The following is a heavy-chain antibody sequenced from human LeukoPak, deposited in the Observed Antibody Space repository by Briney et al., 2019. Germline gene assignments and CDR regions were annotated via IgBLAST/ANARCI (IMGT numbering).Heavy chain of an antibody. V-gene: IGHV4-38-2*02. CDR2: IYHSGST. Sequence: SETLSLTCTVSGDSISSGYYWGWIRPPPGEGLEWSGSIYHSGSTYYNTSLKSRVTISVDTSKNQFSLKLSSVTAADTAVYYCARANRVSLYYVDYWGQGTLVTVSS. CDR1: GDSISSGYY. D-gene: IGHD5/OR15-5a*01. J-gene: IGHJ4*02. CDR3: ARANRVSLYYVDY.